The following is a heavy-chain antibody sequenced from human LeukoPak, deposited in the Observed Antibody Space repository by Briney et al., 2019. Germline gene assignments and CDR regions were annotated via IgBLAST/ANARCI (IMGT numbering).Heavy chain of an antibody. CDR1: GYTCTSYG. D-gene: IGHD3-16*01. CDR2: ISAYNGNT. J-gene: IGHJ6*02. CDR3: ARDIVLITFGGVGMDV. V-gene: IGHV1-18*01. Sequence: ASVKVSCKASGYTCTSYGISWVRQAPGQGLEWMGWISAYNGNTNYAQKLQGRVTMTTDTSTSTAYMALRSLRSDDTAVYYCARDIVLITFGGVGMDVWGQGTTVTVSS.